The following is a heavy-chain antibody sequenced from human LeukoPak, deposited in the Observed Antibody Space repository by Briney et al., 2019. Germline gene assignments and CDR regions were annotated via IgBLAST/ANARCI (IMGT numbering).Heavy chain of an antibody. J-gene: IGHJ4*02. CDR1: GYSISSGYY. D-gene: IGHD5-12*01. CDR2: IHHSGST. Sequence: SETLSLTCTVSGYSISSGYYWGWIRQPPGKGLEWIGNIHHSGSTYYNPSLKSRVTISLDTSKNQFSLKLSSVTAADTAVYYCARKDPGYSGYSDFDYWGQGTLVTVSS. V-gene: IGHV4-38-2*02. CDR3: ARKDPGYSGYSDFDY.